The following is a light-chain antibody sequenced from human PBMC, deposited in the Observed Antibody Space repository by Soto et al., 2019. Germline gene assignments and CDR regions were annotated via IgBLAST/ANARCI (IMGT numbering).Light chain of an antibody. CDR2: DAS. CDR3: QQRSNRPT. J-gene: IGKJ3*01. CDR1: QSLSSY. V-gene: IGKV3-11*01. Sequence: EIVLTQSPATLSLSPGERATLSCRASQSLSSYLAWYQQKPGQAPRLLIYDASNRATGIPARFSGSGSGTDFTLTISSLEPEDFAVYYCQQRSNRPTFGPGTKVDIK.